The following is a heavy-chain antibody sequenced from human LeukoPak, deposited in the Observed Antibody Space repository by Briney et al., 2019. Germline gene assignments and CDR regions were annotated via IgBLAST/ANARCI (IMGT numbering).Heavy chain of an antibody. CDR3: ARTLSSWYFFDY. D-gene: IGHD6-13*01. CDR1: GGSISSSSYY. CDR2: IYYSGST. J-gene: IGHJ4*02. Sequence: SETLSLTCTVSGGSISSSSYYWGWIRQPPGKGLEWIGSIYYSGSTYYNPSLKSRVTISVDTSKNQFSLKLSSVTAADTAVYYCARTLSSWYFFDYWGQGTLVTVSS. V-gene: IGHV4-39*07.